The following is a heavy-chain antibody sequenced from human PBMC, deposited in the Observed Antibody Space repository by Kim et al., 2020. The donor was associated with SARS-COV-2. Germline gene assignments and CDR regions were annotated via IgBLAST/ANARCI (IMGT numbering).Heavy chain of an antibody. D-gene: IGHD3-10*01. V-gene: IGHV6-1*01. CDR1: GDSVSSNSAA. J-gene: IGHJ6*02. CDR2: TYYRSKWYN. Sequence: SQTLSLTCAISGDSVSSNSAAWNWIRQSPSRGLEWLGRTYYRSKWYNDYAVSVKSRITINPDTSKNQFSLQLNSVTPEDTAVYYCAKEYYYGSGPRRNYYYYGMDVWGQGTTVTVSS. CDR3: AKEYYYGSGPRRNYYYYGMDV.